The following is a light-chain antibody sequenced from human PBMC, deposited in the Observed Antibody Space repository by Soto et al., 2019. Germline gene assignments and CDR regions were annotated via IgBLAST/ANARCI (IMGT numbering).Light chain of an antibody. V-gene: IGLV1-44*01. CDR3: APWDDSLNGPV. J-gene: IGLJ3*02. CDR2: SNN. CDR1: SSNIGSNT. Sequence: QAVVTQPPSVSGTPGQRVTISCSGSSSNIGSNTVNWSQQLPGTAPKLLIYSNNQRPSGVPDRFSGSKSGTSASLAISGLPSEDEADYYCAPWDDSLNGPVFGGGTKLTVL.